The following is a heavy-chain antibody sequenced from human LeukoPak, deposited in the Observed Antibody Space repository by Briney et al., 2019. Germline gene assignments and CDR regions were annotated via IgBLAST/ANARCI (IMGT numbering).Heavy chain of an antibody. D-gene: IGHD1-26*01. CDR3: ARGLRGSYELEGRFDY. V-gene: IGHV3-23*01. CDR1: GFTFSSYA. Sequence: GGSLRLSCAASGFTFSSYAMSWVRQAPGKGLEWVSAISGSGGSTYYADSVKGRFTISRDNSKNTLYLQMNSLRAEDTAVYYCARGLRGSYELEGRFDYWGQGTLVTVSS. CDR2: ISGSGGST. J-gene: IGHJ4*02.